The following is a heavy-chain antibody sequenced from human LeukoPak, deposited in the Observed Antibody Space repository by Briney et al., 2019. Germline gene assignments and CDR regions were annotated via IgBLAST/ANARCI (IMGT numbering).Heavy chain of an antibody. V-gene: IGHV3-48*03. CDR2: ISRSGSTI. Sequence: GGSLRLSCAASGFTFSSYEMNWVRQAPGKGLEWVSYISRSGSTIYYADSVKGRFTISRDNSKNTLYLQMNSLRAEDTAVYYCAKAVYSGYDILTGSPKGYYFDYWGQGTLVTVSS. D-gene: IGHD3-9*01. CDR3: AKAVYSGYDILTGSPKGYYFDY. CDR1: GFTFSSYE. J-gene: IGHJ4*02.